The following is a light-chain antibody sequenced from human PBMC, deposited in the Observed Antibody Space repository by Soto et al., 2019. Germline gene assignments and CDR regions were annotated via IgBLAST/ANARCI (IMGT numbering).Light chain of an antibody. CDR3: QTWGTGIPGV. CDR1: SGHSSYA. CDR2: LNSDGSH. J-gene: IGLJ1*01. Sequence: QLVLTQSPSASASLGASVKLTCTLSSGHSSYAIAWHQQQPEKGPRYLMKLNSDGSHSKGDGIPDRFSGSSSGAERYLTISSLQSEDEAAYYCQTWGTGIPGVFGTGTKVTVL. V-gene: IGLV4-69*01.